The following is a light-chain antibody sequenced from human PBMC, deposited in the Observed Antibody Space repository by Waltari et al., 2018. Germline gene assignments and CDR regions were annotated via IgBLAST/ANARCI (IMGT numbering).Light chain of an antibody. CDR1: QYIDF. J-gene: IGKJ2*01. Sequence: EIVLTQSPGTLSLSPGDTATLSCRATQYIDFLAWYPQKPGQPPRLLIFSASPKATGTPERFSGRGFGTDFPLPISRLEPEDFAVYYCQYYGDSPNTFGQGTKL. CDR3: QYYGDSPNT. CDR2: SAS. V-gene: IGKV3-20*01.